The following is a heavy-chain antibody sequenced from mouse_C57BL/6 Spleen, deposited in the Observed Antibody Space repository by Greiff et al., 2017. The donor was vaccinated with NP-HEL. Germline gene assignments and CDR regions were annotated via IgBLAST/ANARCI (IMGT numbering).Heavy chain of an antibody. CDR1: GFTFSSYG. D-gene: IGHD1-1*01. Sequence: EVKLVESGGDLVKPGGSLKLSCAASGFTFSSYGMSWVRQTPDKRLEWVATISSGGSYTYYPDSVKGRFTISRDNAKNTLYLQMSSLKSEDTAMYYCARRPHYYGSSSDWYFDVCGTGTTVTVSS. J-gene: IGHJ1*03. CDR3: ARRPHYYGSSSDWYFDV. V-gene: IGHV5-6*02. CDR2: ISSGGSYT.